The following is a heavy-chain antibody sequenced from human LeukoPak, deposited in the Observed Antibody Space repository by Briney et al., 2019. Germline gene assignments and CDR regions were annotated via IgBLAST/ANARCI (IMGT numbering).Heavy chain of an antibody. Sequence: GESLKISCKGSGYPFSTYWIGWVRQAPGQGLEWMGWINPNTGATHSAQKFQGRITMTRDSSISTAYMDLSRLRSDDTAVYYCARDRVGSGWPRPYYFEVWGQGTLVTVSS. V-gene: IGHV1-2*02. D-gene: IGHD6-19*01. CDR3: ARDRVGSGWPRPYYFEV. CDR1: GYPFSTYW. CDR2: INPNTGAT. J-gene: IGHJ4*02.